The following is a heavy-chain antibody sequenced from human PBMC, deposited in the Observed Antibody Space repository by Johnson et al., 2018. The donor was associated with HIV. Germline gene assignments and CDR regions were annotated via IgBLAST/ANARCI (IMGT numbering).Heavy chain of an antibody. CDR1: GFTFSSYA. V-gene: IGHV3-23*04. CDR3: ARDRTYCSGGSCYFDAFDI. J-gene: IGHJ3*02. D-gene: IGHD2-15*01. Sequence: VQLVESGGGLIQPGGSLRLSCAASGFTFSSYAMSWVRQAPGKGLEWVSAISGSGGSTYYADSVKGRFTISRDTSKNTLYLQMNSLRAEDTAVYYCARDRTYCSGGSCYFDAFDIWGQGTMVTVSS. CDR2: ISGSGGST.